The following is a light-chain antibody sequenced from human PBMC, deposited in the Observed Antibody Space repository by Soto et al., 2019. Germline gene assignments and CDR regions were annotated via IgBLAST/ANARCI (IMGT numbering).Light chain of an antibody. Sequence: EIVLTQSPGTLSLSPGERATLSCRASQSVSRSYLAWYQQNPGQAPRLLIYGASSRATGIPDRFSGSGSGTDFTLTISRLEPEDFAVYYCQQYGSSPPLTFGGGTKVDNK. CDR2: GAS. CDR3: QQYGSSPPLT. V-gene: IGKV3-20*01. J-gene: IGKJ4*01. CDR1: QSVSRSY.